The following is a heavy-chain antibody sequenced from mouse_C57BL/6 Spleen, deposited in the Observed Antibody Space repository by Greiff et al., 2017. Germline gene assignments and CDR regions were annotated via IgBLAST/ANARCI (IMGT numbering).Heavy chain of an antibody. CDR3: ASLYYGNYLGY. V-gene: IGHV3-6*01. J-gene: IGHJ4*01. CDR1: GYSITSGYY. Sequence: EVQLQQSGPGLVKPSQSLSLTCSVTGYSITSGYYWNWIRQFPGNKLEWMGYISYDGSNNYNPSLKNRISITRDTSKNQFFLKLNSVTTEDTATYYCASLYYGNYLGYWGQGTSVTVSS. CDR2: ISYDGSN. D-gene: IGHD2-1*01.